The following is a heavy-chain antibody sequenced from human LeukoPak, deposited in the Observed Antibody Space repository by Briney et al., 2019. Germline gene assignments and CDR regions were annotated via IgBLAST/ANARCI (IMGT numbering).Heavy chain of an antibody. CDR1: GFTFSSYA. CDR3: AKDRSVLLWFGELSKYYYYGMDV. Sequence: PGGSPRLSCAASGFTFSSYAMSWVRQAPGKGLEWVSAISGSGGSTYYADSVKGRFTISRDNSKNTLYLQMNSLRAEDTAVYYCAKDRSVLLWFGELSKYYYYGMDVWGQGTTVTVSS. CDR2: ISGSGGST. V-gene: IGHV3-23*01. D-gene: IGHD3-10*01. J-gene: IGHJ6*02.